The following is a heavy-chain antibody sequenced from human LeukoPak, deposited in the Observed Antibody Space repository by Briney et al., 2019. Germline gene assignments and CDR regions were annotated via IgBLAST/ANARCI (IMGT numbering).Heavy chain of an antibody. CDR1: GYTFTTYG. J-gene: IGHJ5*02. V-gene: IGHV1-18*01. Sequence: ASVKVSCKASGYTFTTYGINWVRQAPGQGLEWMGWISAYNGNTNYAQNLQGRVTLTTDTSASTAYMELWSLRSDDTAVYYCARDLIAARPGWFDPWGQGTLVIVSS. D-gene: IGHD6-6*01. CDR2: ISAYNGNT. CDR3: ARDLIAARPGWFDP.